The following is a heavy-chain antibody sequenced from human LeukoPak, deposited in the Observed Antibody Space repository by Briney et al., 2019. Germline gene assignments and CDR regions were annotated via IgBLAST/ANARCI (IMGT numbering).Heavy chain of an antibody. D-gene: IGHD6-13*01. CDR2: ISSSSSYI. V-gene: IGHV3-21*01. CDR3: ARAPGVYDAFDI. J-gene: IGHJ3*02. CDR1: GFTFSRYS. Sequence: GGSLRLSCAASGFTFSRYSMNWVRQASGKGLEWVSSISSSSSYIYYADSVKGRFTISRDNAKNSLYLQMNSLRAEDTAVYYCARAPGVYDAFDIWGQGTMVTVSS.